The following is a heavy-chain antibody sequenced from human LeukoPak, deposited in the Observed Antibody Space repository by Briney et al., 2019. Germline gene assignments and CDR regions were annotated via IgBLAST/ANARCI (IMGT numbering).Heavy chain of an antibody. Sequence: RGSLRLSCAASGFTFSSYAMSWVRQAPGKGLEWVSAISGSGGSTYYADSVKGRFTISSDNSKNTLYLQMNSLRAEDTAVYYCAKRKQLAFDYWGQETLVTVSS. CDR3: AKRKQLAFDY. J-gene: IGHJ4*02. D-gene: IGHD6-13*01. CDR2: ISGSGGST. V-gene: IGHV3-23*01. CDR1: GFTFSSYA.